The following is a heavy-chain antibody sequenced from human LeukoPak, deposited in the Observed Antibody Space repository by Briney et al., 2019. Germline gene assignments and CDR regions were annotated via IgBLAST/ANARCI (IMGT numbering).Heavy chain of an antibody. D-gene: IGHD6-19*01. CDR2: IYSGDSDT. J-gene: IGHJ5*02. Sequence: GESLKISCKGSGYSFTNYWIGWVRQMPGKGLEWMGIIYSGDSDTRYSPSFQGQVTISADKSISTAYLQWSSLKASDTAMYYCARQSSGWYNWFDPWGQGTLVTVSS. CDR3: ARQSSGWYNWFDP. CDR1: GYSFTNYW. V-gene: IGHV5-51*01.